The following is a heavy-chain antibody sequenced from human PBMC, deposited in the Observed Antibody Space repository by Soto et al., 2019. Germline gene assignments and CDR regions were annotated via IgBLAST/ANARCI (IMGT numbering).Heavy chain of an antibody. D-gene: IGHD3-3*01. CDR2: IYYSGST. CDR3: ARAPTIFGVVIYFAY. CDR1: GGSVSSGSYY. Sequence: SETLSLTCTFSGGSVSSGSYYWSWIRQPPGKGLEWIGYIYYSGSTNYNPSLKSRVTISVDTSKNQFSLKLSSVPAADTAVYYCARAPTIFGVVIYFAYWGQGTLVTVS. V-gene: IGHV4-61*01. J-gene: IGHJ4*02.